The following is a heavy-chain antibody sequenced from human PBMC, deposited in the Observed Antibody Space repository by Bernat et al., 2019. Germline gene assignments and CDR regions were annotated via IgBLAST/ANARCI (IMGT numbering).Heavy chain of an antibody. CDR1: GFTFSSYG. V-gene: IGHV3-30*18. CDR3: AKQNRYSSSWALNDY. J-gene: IGHJ4*02. CDR2: ISYDGSNK. D-gene: IGHD6-13*01. Sequence: QVQLVESGGGVVQPGRSLRLSCAASGFTFSSYGMHWVRQAPGKGLEWVAVISYDGSNKYYADSVKGRFTISRDNSKNTLYLRMNSLRAEDTAVYYCAKQNRYSSSWALNDYWGQGTLVTVSS.